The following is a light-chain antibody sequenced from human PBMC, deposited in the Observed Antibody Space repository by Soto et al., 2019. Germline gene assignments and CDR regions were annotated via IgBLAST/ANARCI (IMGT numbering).Light chain of an antibody. CDR2: EVS. CDR3: SSYTSSSTRV. CDR1: SSDVGGYNY. Sequence: QSALTQPASVSRTPGQSITISCTRTSSDVGGYNYVSWYQQHPGKAPKLMIYEVSNRPSGVSNRFSGSKSGNTASLTISGLQAEDEADYYCSSYTSSSTRVFGGGTQLTVL. J-gene: IGLJ3*02. V-gene: IGLV2-14*01.